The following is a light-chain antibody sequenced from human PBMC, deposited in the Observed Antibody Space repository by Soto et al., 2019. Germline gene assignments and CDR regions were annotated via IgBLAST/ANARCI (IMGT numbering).Light chain of an antibody. CDR2: LEGSGSY. CDR3: ETWDSNTRV. J-gene: IGLJ2*01. Sequence: QSVLTQSSSASASLGSSVKLTCTLSSGHSSYIIAWHQQQPGKAPPYLLKLEGSGSYNKGSGVPDRFSGSSSGAARYLTISNLQSEDEADYYCETWDSNTRVFGGGTKLTVL. CDR1: SGHSSYI. V-gene: IGLV4-60*03.